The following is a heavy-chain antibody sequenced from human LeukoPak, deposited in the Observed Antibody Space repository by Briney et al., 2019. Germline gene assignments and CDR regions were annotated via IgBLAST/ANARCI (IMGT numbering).Heavy chain of an antibody. J-gene: IGHJ3*01. V-gene: IGHV3-23*01. CDR3: AKSLLTTASGTGRAFDL. D-gene: IGHD1-26*01. CDR1: GFTFSSYA. CDR2: ISAGGDLT. Sequence: GGSLRLSCAASGFTFSSYAVHWVRQAPGRGLEWVSGISAGGDLTFHADPVKGRFTISRDNSKNTLYLQMNSLRADDTAEYYCAKSLLTTASGTGRAFDLWGQGTMVTVSS.